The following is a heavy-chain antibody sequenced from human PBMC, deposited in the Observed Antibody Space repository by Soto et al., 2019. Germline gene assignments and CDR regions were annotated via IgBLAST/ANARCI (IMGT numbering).Heavy chain of an antibody. D-gene: IGHD3-10*01. V-gene: IGHV1-69*02. CDR1: GGTFSSYT. J-gene: IGHJ5*02. Sequence: QVQLVQSGAEVKKPGSSVKVSCKASGGTFSSYTISWVRQAPGQGLEWMGRIIPILGIANYAQKFQGRVTITADKSTSTVYMELSILRSEDTAVYYCANGEGYGSGSYGNWFDPWGQGTLVTVSS. CDR3: ANGEGYGSGSYGNWFDP. CDR2: IIPILGIA.